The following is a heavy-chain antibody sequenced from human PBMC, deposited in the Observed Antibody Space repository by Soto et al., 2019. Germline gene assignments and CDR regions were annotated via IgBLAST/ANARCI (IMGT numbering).Heavy chain of an antibody. J-gene: IGHJ6*02. CDR2: INPNSGGT. V-gene: IGHV1-2*04. Sequence: ASVKVSCKASGYTFTGYYMHWVRQAPGQGLEWMGWINPNSGGTNYAQKFQGWVTMTRDTSISTAYMELSRLRSDDTAVYYCARAGYYGSSGYSGMDVWGQGTTVTVSS. CDR3: ARAGYYGSSGYSGMDV. D-gene: IGHD3-22*01. CDR1: GYTFTGYY.